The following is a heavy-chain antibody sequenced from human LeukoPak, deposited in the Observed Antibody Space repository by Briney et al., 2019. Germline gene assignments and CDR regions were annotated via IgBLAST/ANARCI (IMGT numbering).Heavy chain of an antibody. CDR1: GGSISSYY. Sequence: TSETLSLTCTVSGGSISSYYWSWIRQPPGKGLECIGYIYYSGSTNYNPSLKSRVTISVDTSKNQFSLKLTSVTAADTAMYYCARRDINSWLDYWGQGTLVTVSS. CDR2: IYYSGST. D-gene: IGHD6-13*01. V-gene: IGHV4-59*01. CDR3: ARRDINSWLDY. J-gene: IGHJ4*02.